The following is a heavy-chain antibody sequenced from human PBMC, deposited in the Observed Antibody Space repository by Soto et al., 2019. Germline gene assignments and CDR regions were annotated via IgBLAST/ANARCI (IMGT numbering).Heavy chain of an antibody. CDR3: AREGYSGSCPAP. CDR2: INPSGGRP. Sequence: QVRLVQSGAEVKKPGASVKVSCQASGYTFTSYFIHWVRQAPGQGLEWMGIINPSGGRPTYAQRFQGRVTMPSDTSTSTVYMELNSLRYDDTAVYYCAREGYSGSCPAPWGQGTLVTVSS. D-gene: IGHD1-26*01. J-gene: IGHJ5*02. CDR1: GYTFTSYF. V-gene: IGHV1-46*01.